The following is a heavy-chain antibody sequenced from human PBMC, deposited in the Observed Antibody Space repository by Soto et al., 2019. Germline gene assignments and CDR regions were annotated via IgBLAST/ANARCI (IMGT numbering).Heavy chain of an antibody. CDR2: IYPGDSDT. J-gene: IGHJ4*02. CDR3: ARYSGSYWHYPDF. D-gene: IGHD1-26*01. V-gene: IGHV5-51*01. CDR1: GYSFASHW. Sequence: GESLKISCKGSGYSFASHWVAWVRQMPEKGLEWIGTIYPGDSDTKYSPAFRGQVTISADTSVSTAYLQWRSLEATDSAIYYCARYSGSYWHYPDFRGKGPLVTVSS.